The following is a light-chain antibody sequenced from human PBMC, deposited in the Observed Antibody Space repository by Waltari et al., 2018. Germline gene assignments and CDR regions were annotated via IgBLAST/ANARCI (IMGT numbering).Light chain of an antibody. Sequence: DIVMTQSPDSLAVSLGERATINCKSSQSVLYTSNNKNNLAWFQQKPGQPPKLLIYWASTRESGAPDRFSGSGSGTDFSLTISSLQAEDVAVYFCQQFHSTPITFGQGTRLEI. J-gene: IGKJ5*01. CDR1: QSVLYTSNNKNN. V-gene: IGKV4-1*01. CDR2: WAS. CDR3: QQFHSTPIT.